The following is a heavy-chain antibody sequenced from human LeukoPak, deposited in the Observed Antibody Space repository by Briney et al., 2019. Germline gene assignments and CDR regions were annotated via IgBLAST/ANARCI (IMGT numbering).Heavy chain of an antibody. Sequence: SETLSLTCTVSGGSISNYYWTWIRQPPGKGLEWIGYIYYNGNTNYSPSLKSRVTLSVDTSNNQFSQKLTSVTAADTAVYFCARVGTRGYSYGRFDYWGQGTLLTVSS. V-gene: IGHV4-59*01. CDR1: GGSISNYY. CDR3: ARVGTRGYSYGRFDY. CDR2: IYYNGNT. D-gene: IGHD5-18*01. J-gene: IGHJ4*02.